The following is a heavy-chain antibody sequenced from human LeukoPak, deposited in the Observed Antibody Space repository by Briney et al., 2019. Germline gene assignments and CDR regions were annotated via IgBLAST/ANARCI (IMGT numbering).Heavy chain of an antibody. D-gene: IGHD6-19*01. CDR1: GFTFSNYW. Sequence: GGSLRLSCAASGFTFSNYWMTWVRQAPGEGLEWVANINQDGGEKYYVDSVKGRFTISRDNAKNSLYLQMNSLRAEDTAVYYCAKVHYSSGWFDYWGQGTLVTVSS. CDR3: AKVHYSSGWFDY. CDR2: INQDGGEK. V-gene: IGHV3-7*03. J-gene: IGHJ4*02.